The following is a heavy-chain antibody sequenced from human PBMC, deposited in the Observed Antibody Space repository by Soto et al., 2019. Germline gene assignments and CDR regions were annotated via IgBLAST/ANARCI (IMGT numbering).Heavy chain of an antibody. CDR1: VFTFIKHS. D-gene: IGHD3-10*01. Sequence: VGSLVRSCASSVFTFIKHSMHGFLQAPGKGLEWVGLIKRKTDGGTTDYAAPVKGRFTISRDDSTTTLYLQMNSLKTEETAVYYCNPHRFASPVESWG. CDR2: IKRKTDGGTT. V-gene: IGHV3-15*01. J-gene: IGHJ5*01. CDR3: NPHRFASPVES.